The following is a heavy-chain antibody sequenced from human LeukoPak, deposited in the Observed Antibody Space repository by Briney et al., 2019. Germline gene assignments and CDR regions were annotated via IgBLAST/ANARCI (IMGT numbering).Heavy chain of an antibody. Sequence: SVKVSCKASGGTFISYAISWVRQAPGQGLEWMGRIIPIFGTANYAQKFQGRVTITTDESTSTAYMELSSLRSEDTAVYCCAGPDCSGGSCYTEPNFDYWGQGTLVTVSS. V-gene: IGHV1-69*05. CDR2: IIPIFGTA. CDR3: AGPDCSGGSCYTEPNFDY. D-gene: IGHD2-15*01. CDR1: GGTFISYA. J-gene: IGHJ4*02.